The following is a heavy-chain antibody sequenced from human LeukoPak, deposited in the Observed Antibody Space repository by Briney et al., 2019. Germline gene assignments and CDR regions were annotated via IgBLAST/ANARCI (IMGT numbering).Heavy chain of an antibody. CDR1: GYTFTSYE. V-gene: IGHV1-8*01. CDR3: ARDILTGPTNWFDP. D-gene: IGHD3-9*01. CDR2: MNPNSGDT. J-gene: IGHJ5*02. Sequence: ASVKVSCKASGYTFTSYEIHWLRQATGQGLEWMGWMNPNSGDTGYAQKFQGRVTMTRDTSISTAYMELSSLRSEDTAVYYCARDILTGPTNWFDPWGQGTLVTVSS.